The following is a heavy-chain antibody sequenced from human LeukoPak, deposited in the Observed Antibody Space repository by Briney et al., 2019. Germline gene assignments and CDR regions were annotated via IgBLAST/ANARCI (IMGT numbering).Heavy chain of an antibody. CDR2: INHSGST. Sequence: SETLSLTCAVYGGSFSGYYWSWIRQPPGKGLEWIGEINHSGSTNYNPSLKSRVTISVDTSKNQFSLKLSSVTAADTAVYYCARVFAGSYQYWGQGTLVTVSS. J-gene: IGHJ4*02. CDR3: ARVFAGSYQY. V-gene: IGHV4-34*01. CDR1: GGSFSGYY. D-gene: IGHD3-10*01.